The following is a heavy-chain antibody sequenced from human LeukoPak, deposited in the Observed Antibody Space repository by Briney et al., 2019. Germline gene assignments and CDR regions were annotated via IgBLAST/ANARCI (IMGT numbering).Heavy chain of an antibody. CDR2: ITSSRIYI. Sequence: GGSLRLSCAASGFTFNSYAMSWVRQAPGKGLEWVSSITSSRIYIYYADSVKGRFTISRDNAKNSLYLQMNSLRAEDTAVYYCARDGSRGNLVTAPDFWGQGTLVTVSS. CDR1: GFTFNSYA. V-gene: IGHV3-21*01. D-gene: IGHD2-21*02. J-gene: IGHJ4*02. CDR3: ARDGSRGNLVTAPDF.